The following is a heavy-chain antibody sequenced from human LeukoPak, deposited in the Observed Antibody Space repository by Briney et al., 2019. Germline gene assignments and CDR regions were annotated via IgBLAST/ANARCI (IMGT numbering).Heavy chain of an antibody. CDR3: AREGLTSRTFDH. D-gene: IGHD1-20*01. CDR2: ISYDGSNK. Sequence: GGSLRLSCAASGFTFSSYAMHWVRQAPGKGLEWVAVISYDGSNKYYADSVKGRFTISRDNSKNTLYLQMNSLRAEDTAVYYCAREGLTSRTFDHWGQGTLVTVSS. V-gene: IGHV3-30*01. CDR1: GFTFSSYA. J-gene: IGHJ4*02.